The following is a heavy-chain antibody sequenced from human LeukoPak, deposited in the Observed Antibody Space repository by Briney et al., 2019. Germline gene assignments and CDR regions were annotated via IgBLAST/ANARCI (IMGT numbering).Heavy chain of an antibody. CDR3: ARQGRYSSFNAFDI. CDR2: IYHSGST. V-gene: IGHV4-4*02. D-gene: IGHD6-13*01. CDR1: GGSISSSNW. Sequence: SGTLSPTCAVSGGSISSSNWWSWVRQPPGKGLEWIGEIYHSGSTNYNPSLKSRVTISVDKSKNQFSLKLSSVTAADTAVYYCARQGRYSSFNAFDIWGQGTMVTVSS. J-gene: IGHJ3*02.